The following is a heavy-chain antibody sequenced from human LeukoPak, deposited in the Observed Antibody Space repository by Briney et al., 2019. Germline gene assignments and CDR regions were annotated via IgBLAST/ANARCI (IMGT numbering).Heavy chain of an antibody. CDR3: AKDSQGRIVVVPAAINS. D-gene: IGHD2-2*02. Sequence: GRSLRLSCEVSGFIFGDYGMHWVRQAPGKGLEWVAVISYDGNKKYYADSVKGRFTISRDNSKNTVYMQMNSLRAEDTAVYYRAKDSQGRIVVVPAAINSWGQGTLVTVSS. J-gene: IGHJ4*02. CDR2: ISYDGNKK. V-gene: IGHV3-30*18. CDR1: GFIFGDYG.